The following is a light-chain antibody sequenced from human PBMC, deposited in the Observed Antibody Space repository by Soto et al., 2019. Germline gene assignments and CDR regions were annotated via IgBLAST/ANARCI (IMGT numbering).Light chain of an antibody. CDR3: SSYTSSSTLV. J-gene: IGLJ3*02. Sequence: QSVLTQPASVSGSPGQSITISCTGTSSDVGGYNYVSWYQQHPGKAPKVMIYEVSNRPSGVSYRFSASKSGNTASLTISGLQAEDEADYYCSSYTSSSTLVFGGGTKLTVL. CDR1: SSDVGGYNY. CDR2: EVS. V-gene: IGLV2-14*01.